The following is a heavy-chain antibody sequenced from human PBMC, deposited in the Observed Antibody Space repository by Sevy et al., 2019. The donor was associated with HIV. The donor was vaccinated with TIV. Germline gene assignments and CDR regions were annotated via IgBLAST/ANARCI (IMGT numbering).Heavy chain of an antibody. CDR2: ISSSSSTI. CDR1: GFTFSSYS. J-gene: IGHJ6*02. V-gene: IGHV3-48*01. CDR3: ARDGTGTTLYYYGMDV. Sequence: GGSLRLSCAASGFTFSSYSMNWVRQAPGKGLEWVSYISSSSSTIYYADTVKGRFTISRENAKNSLYLQMNSLRAEDTAVYYWARDGTGTTLYYYGMDVWGQGTTVTVSS. D-gene: IGHD1-7*01.